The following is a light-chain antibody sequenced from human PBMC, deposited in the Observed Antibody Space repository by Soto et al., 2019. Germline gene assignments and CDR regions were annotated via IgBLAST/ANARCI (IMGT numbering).Light chain of an antibody. CDR2: ANT. J-gene: IGLJ3*02. CDR1: SSNIGAVFD. Sequence: QSVLTQPPSVSGAPGQRVTISCTGSSSNIGAVFDVHWYQQLPGTAPKLLIYANTNRSSGVPDRFSGSKSGTSASLAITGLQAEDEADYYCQSYDNSLSAWVFGGGTKLTVL. V-gene: IGLV1-40*01. CDR3: QSYDNSLSAWV.